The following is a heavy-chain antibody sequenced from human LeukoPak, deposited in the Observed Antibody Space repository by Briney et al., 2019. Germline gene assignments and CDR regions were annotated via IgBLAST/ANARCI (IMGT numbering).Heavy chain of an antibody. CDR1: GFTFGDYF. CDR2: ITSSGATT. J-gene: IGHJ4*02. Sequence: GGSLRLSCTGSGFTFGDYFTTWIRQAPGKGLEYISFITSSGATTYYADSVKGRFTISRDNAKNSLYLQVDSLRAEDTAVYYCARGDEGDTTVLRGGYFDYWGQGTLVTVSS. D-gene: IGHD4-17*01. CDR3: ARGDEGDTTVLRGGYFDY. V-gene: IGHV3-11*04.